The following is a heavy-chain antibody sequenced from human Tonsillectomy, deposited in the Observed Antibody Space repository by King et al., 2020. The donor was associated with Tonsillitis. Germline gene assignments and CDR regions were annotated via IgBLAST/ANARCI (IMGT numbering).Heavy chain of an antibody. CDR3: ARDVNYYDTRRFDP. V-gene: IGHV1-18*04. J-gene: IGHJ5*02. Sequence: QLVQSGAEVKKPGASVKVSCKASGYTFTSYSINWVRQAPGQGLEWMGWISAYNGNTDYAQRLQGRVTMTTDTSTSTAYMELRSLRSDDTAVYYCARDVNYYDTRRFDPWGQGTLVIVSS. D-gene: IGHD3-22*01. CDR1: GYTFTSYS. CDR2: ISAYNGNT.